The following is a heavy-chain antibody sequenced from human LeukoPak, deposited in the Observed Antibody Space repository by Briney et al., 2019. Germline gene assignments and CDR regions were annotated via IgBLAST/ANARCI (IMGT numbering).Heavy chain of an antibody. J-gene: IGHJ4*02. CDR3: ARGDVRNWRNYYDY. Sequence: GRSLRLSCAASGFTFSSYAMHWVRQAPGKGLEWVAVISYDGSNKYYADSVKGRFTISRDNSKNTLYLQMNSLRAEDTAVYYCARGDVRNWRNYYDYWGQGTLVTVSS. CDR1: GFTFSSYA. CDR2: ISYDGSNK. D-gene: IGHD3-3*01. V-gene: IGHV3-30-3*01.